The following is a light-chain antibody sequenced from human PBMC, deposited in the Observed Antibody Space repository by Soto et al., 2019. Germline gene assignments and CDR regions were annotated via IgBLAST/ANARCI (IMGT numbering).Light chain of an antibody. J-gene: IGKJ5*01. CDR3: QQRSNWPIT. Sequence: EIVLTQSPATLSLSPGQRATLSCRASQSVSTFLAWYQQKPGQAPRLLIYDASNRATGIPARFRGSGSGTDFTLTISSLEPEDVAVYYCQQRSNWPITFGQGTRLEIE. CDR2: DAS. V-gene: IGKV3-11*01. CDR1: QSVSTF.